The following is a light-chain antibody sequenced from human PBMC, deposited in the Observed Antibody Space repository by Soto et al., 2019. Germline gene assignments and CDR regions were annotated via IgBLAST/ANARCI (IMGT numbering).Light chain of an antibody. CDR3: QQYDSYSRYT. J-gene: IGKJ2*01. V-gene: IGKV1-5*01. Sequence: DIQMTQSPSTLSASVGDRATITCRASQSISRWLAWYQQKPGKAPKLLIFDASNLQSGVPSSFSGSGSGTKFTLTISSLQPDDFVTFYCQQYDSYSRYTFGQGTKLEIK. CDR2: DAS. CDR1: QSISRW.